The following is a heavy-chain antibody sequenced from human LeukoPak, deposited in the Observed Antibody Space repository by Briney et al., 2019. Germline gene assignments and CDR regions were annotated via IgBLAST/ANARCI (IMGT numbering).Heavy chain of an antibody. V-gene: IGHV3-30*03. Sequence: PGGSLRLSCAASGFTFSSYGMHWVRQAPGKGLEWVAVISYDGSNKYYADSVKGRFTISRDNSKNTVSLQMNSLRAEDTAVYYCARGHLPPRYCSSTSCYTFLGFDYWGQGTLVTVSS. CDR1: GFTFSSYG. CDR3: ARGHLPPRYCSSTSCYTFLGFDY. J-gene: IGHJ4*02. D-gene: IGHD2-2*02. CDR2: ISYDGSNK.